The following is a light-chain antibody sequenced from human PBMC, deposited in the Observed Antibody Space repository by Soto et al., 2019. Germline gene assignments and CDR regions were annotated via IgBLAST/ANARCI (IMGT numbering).Light chain of an antibody. CDR3: QQYGSSLFS. CDR2: GSS. Sequence: ETVLTQSPGTLSLSPGERATLSCRASQSVTSRDLAWYQQKPGQAPRLLIYGSSIRATGIPDRFSGSGSETDFILSISRLEPEDFAVYYCQQYGSSLFSFGQGTRLEIK. J-gene: IGKJ5*01. V-gene: IGKV3-20*01. CDR1: QSVTSRD.